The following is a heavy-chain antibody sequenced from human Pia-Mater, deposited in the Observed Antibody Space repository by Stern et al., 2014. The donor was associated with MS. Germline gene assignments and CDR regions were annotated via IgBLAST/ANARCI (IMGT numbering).Heavy chain of an antibody. D-gene: IGHD6-13*01. CDR1: GYTFTSYG. Sequence: VQLVESGAEVKKPGASVKVSCKASGYTFTSYGISWVRQAPGQGLERMGWIRAYNGNTNYAEKLQGRVTMTTDTSTSTTYMELRSLRSDDTAVYYCARDSGYSSSWYPWYFDYWGQGTLVTVSS. J-gene: IGHJ4*02. V-gene: IGHV1-18*01. CDR2: IRAYNGNT. CDR3: ARDSGYSSSWYPWYFDY.